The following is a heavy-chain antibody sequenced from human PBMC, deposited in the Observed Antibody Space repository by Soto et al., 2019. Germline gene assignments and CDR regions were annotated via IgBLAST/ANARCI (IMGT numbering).Heavy chain of an antibody. J-gene: IGHJ4*02. CDR3: ARVLRVLEWLPR. CDR2: MNRNSGNT. V-gene: IGHV1-8*01. Sequence: QVQLVQSGAEVKKPGASVKVSCKASGYTFTSYDINWVRQATGQGLEWMGWMNRNSGNTGYAQKFQGRVTMTRHTSISPCDMQLGRLGSEDRAVYYCARVLRVLEWLPRWGQGTLVTVSS. D-gene: IGHD3-3*01. CDR1: GYTFTSYD.